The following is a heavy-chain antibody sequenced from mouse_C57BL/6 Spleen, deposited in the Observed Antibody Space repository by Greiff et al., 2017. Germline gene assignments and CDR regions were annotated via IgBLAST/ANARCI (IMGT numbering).Heavy chain of an antibody. J-gene: IGHJ2*01. Sequence: DVMLVESGGGLVKPGGSLKLSCAASGFTFSSYAMSWVRQTPEKRLEWVATISDGGSYTYYPDNVKGRFTISRDNAKNNLYLQMSHLKSEDTAMYYCASHYGSPYFDYWGQGTTLTVSS. CDR3: ASHYGSPYFDY. CDR2: ISDGGSYT. V-gene: IGHV5-4*03. CDR1: GFTFSSYA. D-gene: IGHD1-1*01.